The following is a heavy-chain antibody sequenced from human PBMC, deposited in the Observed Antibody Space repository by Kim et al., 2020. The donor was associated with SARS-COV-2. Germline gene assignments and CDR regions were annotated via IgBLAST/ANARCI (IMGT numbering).Heavy chain of an antibody. CDR2: IYYSGST. V-gene: IGHV4-59*01. CDR3: ARAERSGSYYLGYYYYYM. D-gene: IGHD1-26*01. CDR1: GGSISSYY. Sequence: SETLSLTCTVSGGSISSYYWSWIRQPPGKGLEWIGYIYYSGSTNYNPSLKCRVTISVDTSKNQFSLKLSSVTAADTAVYYCARAERSGSYYLGYYYYYM. J-gene: IGHJ6*03.